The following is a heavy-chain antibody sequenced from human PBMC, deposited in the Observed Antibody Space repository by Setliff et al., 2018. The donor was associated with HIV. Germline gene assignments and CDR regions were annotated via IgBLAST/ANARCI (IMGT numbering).Heavy chain of an antibody. D-gene: IGHD1-1*01. CDR1: GFTFSNAW. CDR3: ARDWNGDGRSIDS. CDR2: IKADGTDK. J-gene: IGHJ5*01. Sequence: GGSLRLSCAASGFTFSNAWMNWVRQPPGKGLEWVANIKADGTDKYYVDSVKGRFAISRDNSKNSLYLQMNSLRAGDTAVYYCARDWNGDGRSIDSWGQGTLVTVSS. V-gene: IGHV3-7*03.